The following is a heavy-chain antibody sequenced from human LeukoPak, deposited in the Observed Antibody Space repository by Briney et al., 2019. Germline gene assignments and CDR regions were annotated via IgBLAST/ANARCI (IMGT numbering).Heavy chain of an antibody. J-gene: IGHJ4*02. CDR1: GYTFISYG. D-gene: IGHD2-15*01. Sequence: ASVKVSCKASGYTFISYGITWVRQAPGQGLEWLGWISAYSGNIDYAQKLQGRVTLTTDTSTSTAYMEVRSLRSDDTAVYYCARWVEVAGTDYWGQGTLVTVSS. V-gene: IGHV1-18*01. CDR3: ARWVEVAGTDY. CDR2: ISAYSGNI.